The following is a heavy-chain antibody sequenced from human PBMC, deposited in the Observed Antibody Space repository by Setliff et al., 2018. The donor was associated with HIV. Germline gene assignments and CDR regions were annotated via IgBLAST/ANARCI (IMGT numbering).Heavy chain of an antibody. V-gene: IGHV1-3*01. Sequence: ASVKVSCKASGYTFSSYTIHWVRQAPGQRLEWMGWINAGNGDTKFSQKFRGRVTITRDTSATTAYMELSSLRVDDTAVYYCARGVRGSYQDWGQGTLVTVSS. CDR2: INAGNGDT. D-gene: IGHD3-16*02. CDR3: ARGVRGSYQD. J-gene: IGHJ4*02. CDR1: GYTFSSYT.